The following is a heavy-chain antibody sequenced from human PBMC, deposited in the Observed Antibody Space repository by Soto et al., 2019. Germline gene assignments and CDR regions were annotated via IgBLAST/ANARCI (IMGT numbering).Heavy chain of an antibody. CDR3: AKDSPVGVPLMRDLHD. Sequence: EVQLLESGGGLVQPGGSLRLSCAASGFTFINYGMSWVRQAPGKGLEWVSVISGSGGSTYYADSVKGRFTLSRDNSKNTVYVQMNSLRAEDTAVYYCAKDSPVGVPLMRDLHDWGQGTLVTVSS. D-gene: IGHD2-8*01. V-gene: IGHV3-23*01. J-gene: IGHJ1*01. CDR1: GFTFINYG. CDR2: ISGSGGST.